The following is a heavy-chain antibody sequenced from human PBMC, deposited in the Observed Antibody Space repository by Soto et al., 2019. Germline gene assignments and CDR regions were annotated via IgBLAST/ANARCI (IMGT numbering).Heavy chain of an antibody. J-gene: IGHJ5*02. CDR3: IPHPRNPPLGNCFDP. D-gene: IGHD7-27*01. CDR2: IKSKTEGGTA. Sequence: LRHPWTVSWVTFSNICRKWVRQEKGKGLEWVGRIKSKTEGGTADYAAPVKGRFTISRDDSKNTLYLQMNSLRTEDTAVYYCIPHPRNPPLGNCFDPWGQGTLVTVSS. V-gene: IGHV3-15*07. CDR1: WVTFSNIC.